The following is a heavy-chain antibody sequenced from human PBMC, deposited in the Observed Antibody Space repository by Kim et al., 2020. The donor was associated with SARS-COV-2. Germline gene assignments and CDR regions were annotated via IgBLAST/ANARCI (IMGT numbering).Heavy chain of an antibody. Sequence: GGSLRLSCAASGFTSSRHWMHWVRQAPGKGLVWVSGINSDGSSASYVDAVEGRFTISRDNAKNTLYLQMSSLRVEDTAVYHCARGSIALTRPFDYWGQGTLVTVSS. CDR1: GFTSSRHW. J-gene: IGHJ4*02. V-gene: IGHV3-74*01. CDR3: ARGSIALTRPFDY. CDR2: INSDGSSA. D-gene: IGHD2-21*01.